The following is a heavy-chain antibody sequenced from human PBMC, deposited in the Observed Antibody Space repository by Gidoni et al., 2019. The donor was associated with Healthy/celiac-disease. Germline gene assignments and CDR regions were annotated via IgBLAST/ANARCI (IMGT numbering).Heavy chain of an antibody. Sequence: QVQLQQWGAGLLKPSETLSLTCAVYGGSFSVYSWSWLRQPPGKGLEWIGEINHSGSTNYNPSLKSRVTISVDTSKNQFSLKLSSVTAADTAVYYCARGPHIVVVVAATRTNYGMDVWGQGTTVTVSS. J-gene: IGHJ6*02. CDR1: GGSFSVYS. CDR2: INHSGST. CDR3: ARGPHIVVVVAATRTNYGMDV. V-gene: IGHV4-34*01. D-gene: IGHD2-15*01.